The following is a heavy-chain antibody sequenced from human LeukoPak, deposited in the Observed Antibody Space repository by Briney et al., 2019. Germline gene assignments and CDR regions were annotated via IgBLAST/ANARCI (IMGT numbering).Heavy chain of an antibody. CDR3: ARAAHSGSLAPFDY. Sequence: SETLSLTCTVSGYSISNSYHWGWVRQPPGKGLEWIASIYHSGGTYYNLSLKSRVTISVDTSKNQFSLKLSSVTAADTAVYYCARAAHSGSLAPFDYWGQGTLVTVSS. V-gene: IGHV4-38-2*02. D-gene: IGHD1-26*01. CDR2: IYHSGGT. CDR1: GYSISNSYH. J-gene: IGHJ4*02.